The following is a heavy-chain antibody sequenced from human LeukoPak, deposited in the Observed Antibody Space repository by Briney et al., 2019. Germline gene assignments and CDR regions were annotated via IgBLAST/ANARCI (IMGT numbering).Heavy chain of an antibody. CDR3: ARPKKWAFDI. D-gene: IGHD2-8*01. CDR2: IYYSGNT. V-gene: IGHV4-39*01. CDR1: GGSISSSSYY. J-gene: IGHJ3*02. Sequence: SETLSLTCTVSGGSISSSSYYWGWIRQPPGKGLEWIGSIYYSGNTYYNPSLKSRVTISVDTSKNQFSLKLSSVTAADTAVYYCARPKKWAFDIWGQGTMVTVSS.